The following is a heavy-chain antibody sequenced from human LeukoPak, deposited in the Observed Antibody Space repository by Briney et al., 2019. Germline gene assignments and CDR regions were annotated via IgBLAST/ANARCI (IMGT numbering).Heavy chain of an antibody. CDR2: ISGSGVST. Sequence: GGSLRLSCAASGFTFSSYAMSWVRQAPGKGLDWVSSISGSGVSTYYSDSVKGRFTISRDTSKNTLYLQLNSLRAEDAAVYYCARDRSSGWYDAFDIWGQGTMVTVSS. V-gene: IGHV3-23*01. CDR1: GFTFSSYA. J-gene: IGHJ3*02. D-gene: IGHD6-19*01. CDR3: ARDRSSGWYDAFDI.